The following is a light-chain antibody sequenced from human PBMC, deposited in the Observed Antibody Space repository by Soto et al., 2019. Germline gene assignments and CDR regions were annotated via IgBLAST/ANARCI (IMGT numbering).Light chain of an antibody. V-gene: IGLV2-14*01. CDR1: SSDIGYYNY. J-gene: IGLJ1*01. CDR2: EVS. Sequence: QSVLTQPASVSGFPGQSITISCTGTSSDIGYYNYVSWYQQHPGKAPNLMIYEVSYRPSGVSNRFSGSKSGNTASLTISGLQAEDEAAYYCSSYTSSSTYVFGIGTKVTVL. CDR3: SSYTSSSTYV.